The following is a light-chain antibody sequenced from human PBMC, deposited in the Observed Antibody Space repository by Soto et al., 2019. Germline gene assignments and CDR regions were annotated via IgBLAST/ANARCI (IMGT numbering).Light chain of an antibody. CDR1: NIGSKS. V-gene: IGLV3-21*04. Sequence: SYELTQPPSVSVAPGKTARITCGGNNIGSKSVHWYQQKPGQARVLVIYYDSDRPSGIPERFSGSNSGNTATLTISRVEAGDEADYYCQVWDSSSDHHVVFGGGTKLTVL. J-gene: IGLJ2*01. CDR2: YDS. CDR3: QVWDSSSDHHVV.